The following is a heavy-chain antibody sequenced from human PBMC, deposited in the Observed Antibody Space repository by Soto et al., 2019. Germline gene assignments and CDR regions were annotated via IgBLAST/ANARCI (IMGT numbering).Heavy chain of an antibody. CDR3: ARDSAYYYDSSAAGNFQH. V-gene: IGHV1-18*01. CDR2: ISAHTGSS. CDR1: GYTFTSSG. D-gene: IGHD3-22*01. Sequence: ASVKVSCKASGYTFTSSGMSWLRQAPGQGLEWMGWISAHTGSSEYAQRFQGRVTMTTDRSTSTAYMEMRSLRSDDTAVYYCARDSAYYYDSSAAGNFQHWGQGTMVTVSS. J-gene: IGHJ1*01.